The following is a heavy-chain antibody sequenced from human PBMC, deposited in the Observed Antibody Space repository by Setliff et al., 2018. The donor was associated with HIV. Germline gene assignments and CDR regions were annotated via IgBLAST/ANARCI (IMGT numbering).Heavy chain of an antibody. J-gene: IGHJ4*02. CDR2: INVGNGNG. Sequence: KASGYTFTDYTMHWVRQAPGQGLEWMGWINVGNGNGNYSKDFQGRVTIITDTSANTVYMELNSLKTEDTGVYYCTTDGFRNWGFYYWGRGTLVTVSS. CDR1: GYTFTDYT. CDR3: TTDGFRNWGFYY. V-gene: IGHV1-3*03. D-gene: IGHD7-27*01.